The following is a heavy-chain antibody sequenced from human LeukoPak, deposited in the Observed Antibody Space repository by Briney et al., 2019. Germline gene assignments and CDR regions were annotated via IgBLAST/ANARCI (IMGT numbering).Heavy chain of an antibody. CDR1: GFSFRSYV. D-gene: IGHD3-10*01. Sequence: GGSLRLSCAASGFSFRSYVMSWVRQAPGTGLEWVSTISGSGGDTDYADSVKGRFTISRDNSQNTMYLQVNDLRAEDTAVYYCATWPGSWYGEDYWGQGTLVTVSS. V-gene: IGHV3-23*01. CDR3: ATWPGSWYGEDY. J-gene: IGHJ4*02. CDR2: ISGSGGDT.